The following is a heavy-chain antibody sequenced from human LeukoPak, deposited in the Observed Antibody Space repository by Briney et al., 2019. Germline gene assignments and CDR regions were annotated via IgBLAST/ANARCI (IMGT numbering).Heavy chain of an antibody. CDR1: AFTFSSSW. V-gene: IGHV3-7*05. J-gene: IGHJ4*02. CDR2: INLDGTDK. D-gene: IGHD4-23*01. CDR3: ARNYGGNSGH. Sequence: GGSLRLSCAASAFTFSSSWKSWVRQAPGKGLEWVANINLDGTDKRYVDSVKGRFTISRDNAKNSLYLQMNSLRAEDTAVYYCARNYGGNSGHWGQGTLVTVSS.